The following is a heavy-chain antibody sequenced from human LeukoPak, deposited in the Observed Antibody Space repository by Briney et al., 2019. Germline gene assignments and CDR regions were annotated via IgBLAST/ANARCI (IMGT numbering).Heavy chain of an antibody. V-gene: IGHV4-34*01. J-gene: IGHJ4*02. CDR3: ARGRTGTNDY. CDR1: GGSFSGYY. Sequence: SETLSLTCAVYGGSFSGYYWSWIRQAPGKGLEWIGEINHSGSTNYNQSLKSRITTSVDTSKNQFALKLSSVTGADTAVYYCARGRTGTNDYWGEGTLVTVSS. D-gene: IGHD1-1*01. CDR2: INHSGST.